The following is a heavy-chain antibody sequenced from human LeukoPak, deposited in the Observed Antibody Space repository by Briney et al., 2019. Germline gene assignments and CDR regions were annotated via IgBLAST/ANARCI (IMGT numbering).Heavy chain of an antibody. Sequence: GASVKVSCKASGGTFSSYAISWVRQAPGQGLEWMGGIIPIFGTANYAQKFQGRVTITADESATTAFMELSSLRSEDAAVYYCARDSGSGNNDYWGQGTLVTVSS. D-gene: IGHD1-26*01. V-gene: IGHV1-69*01. J-gene: IGHJ4*02. CDR2: IIPIFGTA. CDR1: GGTFSSYA. CDR3: ARDSGSGNNDY.